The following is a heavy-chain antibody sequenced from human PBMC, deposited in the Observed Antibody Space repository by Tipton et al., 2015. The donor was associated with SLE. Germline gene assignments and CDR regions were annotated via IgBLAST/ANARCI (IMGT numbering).Heavy chain of an antibody. V-gene: IGHV4-34*01. CDR3: ARDWDGYGHYFDY. J-gene: IGHJ4*02. Sequence: AGLVKPSETLSLTCAVYGGSFSGYYWSWIRQPPGKGLAWIGEINHSGSTNYNPSLKSRVTISVDTSKNQFSLKLSSVTAADTAVYYCARDWDGYGHYFDYWGQGTLVTVSS. CDR2: INHSGST. CDR1: GGSFSGYY. D-gene: IGHD5-24*01.